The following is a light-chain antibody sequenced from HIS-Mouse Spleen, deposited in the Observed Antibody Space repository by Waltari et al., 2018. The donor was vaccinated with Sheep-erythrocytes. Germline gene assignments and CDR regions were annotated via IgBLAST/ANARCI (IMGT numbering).Light chain of an antibody. J-gene: IGLJ3*02. CDR3: AAWDDSLNGWV. V-gene: IGLV1-36*01. Sequence: QSVLTQPPSVSEAPRQRVTISCSGSSSNIGNNAVNWYQQLPGKAPKLLIYYDDLLPPGVSDRFPGSTSGTSPSLAIIGLQSEDEADYYCAAWDDSLNGWVFGGGTKLTVL. CDR1: SSNIGNNA. CDR2: YDD.